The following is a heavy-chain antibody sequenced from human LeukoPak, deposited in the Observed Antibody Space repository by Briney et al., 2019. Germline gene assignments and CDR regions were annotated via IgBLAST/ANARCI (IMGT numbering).Heavy chain of an antibody. CDR2: IIPILTTP. CDR1: GGTFSNDG. D-gene: IGHD2-21*01. J-gene: IGHJ6*02. Sequence: PVRVSCEASGGTFSNDGISWVRQAPGQGLEWMGGIIPILTTPKYAQKFQGRVTISADESTSTAYMELSSLRAEDTALYYCARGAGFKSGRTIHFFGMDVWGQGTTVTVSS. CDR3: ARGAGFKSGRTIHFFGMDV. V-gene: IGHV1-69*13.